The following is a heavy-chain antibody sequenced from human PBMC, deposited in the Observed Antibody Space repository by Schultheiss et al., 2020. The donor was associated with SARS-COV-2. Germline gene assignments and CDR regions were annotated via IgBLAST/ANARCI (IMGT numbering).Heavy chain of an antibody. CDR3: AREIGCSGGSCYRVFDY. V-gene: IGHV4-31*11. J-gene: IGHJ4*02. D-gene: IGHD2-15*01. CDR1: GGSFSGYY. CDR2: IYYSGST. Sequence: SETLSLTCAVYGGSFSGYYWSWIRQHPGKGLEWIGYIYYSGSTYYNPSLKSRVTISVDTSKNQFSLKLSSVTAADTAVYYCAREIGCSGGSCYRVFDYWGQGTLVTVSS.